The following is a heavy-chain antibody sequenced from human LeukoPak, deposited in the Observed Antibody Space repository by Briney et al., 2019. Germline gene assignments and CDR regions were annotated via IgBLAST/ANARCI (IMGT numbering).Heavy chain of an antibody. Sequence: SETLSLTCTVSGGSISSYYWSWIRQPPGKGLEWIGYIYYSGSTNYNPSLKSRVTISVDTSKNQFSLKLSSVTAADTAVYYCARGIKDFDYWGQGTLVTVSS. V-gene: IGHV4-59*01. CDR1: GGSISSYY. CDR2: IYYSGST. CDR3: ARGIKDFDY. J-gene: IGHJ4*02.